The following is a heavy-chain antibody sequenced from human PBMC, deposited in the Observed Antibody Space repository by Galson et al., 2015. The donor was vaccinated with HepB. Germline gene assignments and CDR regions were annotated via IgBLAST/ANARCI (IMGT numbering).Heavy chain of an antibody. V-gene: IGHV3-7*03. CDR3: ARAHPQKRSDYFDY. Sequence: SLRLSCAASGFTFSSYWMSWVRQAPGKGLEWVANIKQDGSEKYYVDSVKGRFTISRDNAKNSLYLQMNSLRAEDTAVYYCARAHPQKRSDYFDYWGQGTLVTVSS. CDR2: IKQDGSEK. CDR1: GFTFSSYW. J-gene: IGHJ4*02. D-gene: IGHD4-17*01.